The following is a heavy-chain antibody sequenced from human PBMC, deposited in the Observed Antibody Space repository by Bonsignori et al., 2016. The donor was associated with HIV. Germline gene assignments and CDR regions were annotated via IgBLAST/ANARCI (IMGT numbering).Heavy chain of an antibody. J-gene: IGHJ5*02. Sequence: WVRQAPGQGLEWMGVVNPSGASTRYAQKFQDRVTMTRDSSTTTVYMELRGLRSEDTAVYYCARDLSGLAATGALDPWGQGTLVTVSS. CDR2: VNPSGAST. D-gene: IGHD6-25*01. V-gene: IGHV1-46*01. CDR3: ARDLSGLAATGALDP.